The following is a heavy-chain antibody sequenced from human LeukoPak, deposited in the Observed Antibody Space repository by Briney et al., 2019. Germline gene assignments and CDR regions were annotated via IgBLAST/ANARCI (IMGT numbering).Heavy chain of an antibody. CDR1: GGSISSSNR. CDR2: IYHSGST. V-gene: IGHV4-4*02. Sequence: PSETLSLTCAVSGGSISSSNRWSWARQPPGKGLEWIGEIYHSGSTNYNPSLKSRVTISVDKSKNQFSLKLTSVTAADTAVYYCARATYDSSGYYCDSWGQGTLVTVSS. CDR3: ARATYDSSGYYCDS. D-gene: IGHD3-22*01. J-gene: IGHJ4*02.